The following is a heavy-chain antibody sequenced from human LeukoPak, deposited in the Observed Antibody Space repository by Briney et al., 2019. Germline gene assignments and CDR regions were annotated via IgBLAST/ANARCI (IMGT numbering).Heavy chain of an antibody. Sequence: SETLSLTCAVYGGSFSNYYWNWIRQSPGKGLEWIGEINHSGSTNYNPSLKSRVTISVDTSKNQFSLKLSSVTAADTAVYYCAXXXXXSSGYYPLEAFDIWGQGTMVTVSS. CDR1: GGSFSNYY. D-gene: IGHD3-22*01. J-gene: IGHJ3*02. CDR2: INHSGST. CDR3: AXXXXXSSGYYPLEAFDI. V-gene: IGHV4-34*01.